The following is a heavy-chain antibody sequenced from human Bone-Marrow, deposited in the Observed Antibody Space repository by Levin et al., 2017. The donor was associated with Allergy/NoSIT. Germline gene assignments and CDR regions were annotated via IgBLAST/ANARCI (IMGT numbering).Heavy chain of an antibody. V-gene: IGHV4-30-4*01. Sequence: KPSETLSLTCSVSGASITSGDHYWSWIRQSPGKGLEWIGYIYYSGSTYYNPSLMTRITISLDPSKNHFSLKLRSVTVADTAVYYCASLSYYYGAGTHPDEDYWGQGALVIVSS. J-gene: IGHJ4*02. D-gene: IGHD3-10*01. CDR2: IYYSGST. CDR1: GASITSGDHY. CDR3: ASLSYYYGAGTHPDEDY.